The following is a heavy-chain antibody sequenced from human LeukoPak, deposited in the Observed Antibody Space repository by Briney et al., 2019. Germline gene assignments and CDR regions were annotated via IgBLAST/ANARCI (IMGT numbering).Heavy chain of an antibody. CDR2: ISGSGGST. CDR1: GFTFSSYA. V-gene: IGHV3-23*01. Sequence: GGSLRLSCAASGFTFSSYAMSWVRQAPGKGLEWVSAISGSGGSTYYADSVKGRFTISRDNSKNTLYVQMNSLRAEETAVDYWANGKNDDYYYGMDVWGQGTTVTVSS. J-gene: IGHJ6*02. CDR3: ANGKNDDYYYGMDV. D-gene: IGHD1-1*01.